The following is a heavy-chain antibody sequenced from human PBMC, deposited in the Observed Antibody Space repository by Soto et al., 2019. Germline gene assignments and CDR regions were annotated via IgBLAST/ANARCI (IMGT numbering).Heavy chain of an antibody. CDR1: GYTFTSYG. V-gene: IGHV1-18*01. CDR2: ISAYNGNT. J-gene: IGHJ4*02. D-gene: IGHD6-19*01. CDR3: ARAALGGAVAASVY. Sequence: QVQLVQSGAEVKKPGASVKVSCKASGYTFTSYGFNWVRQAPGQGLEWMGWISAYNGNTNYAQKLQGRVTRTTDTSSSTAYMEMGSLRSDDTAVYYCARAALGGAVAASVYWGQGTLVTVSS.